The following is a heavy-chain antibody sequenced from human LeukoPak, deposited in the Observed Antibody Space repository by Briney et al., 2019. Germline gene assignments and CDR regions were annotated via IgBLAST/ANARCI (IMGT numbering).Heavy chain of an antibody. Sequence: GSLRLSCAASGFTFSDYAMFWVRQAPGKGLEWVAVISYDSSDDYYGDSVKGRFTISRDNSKNTLFLQMNGLRTEDTAIYYCVRDGDTVMPPGYHYHMDVWGEGTTVTVSS. CDR1: GFTFSDYA. CDR3: VRDGDTVMPPGYHYHMDV. J-gene: IGHJ6*03. CDR2: ISYDSSDD. D-gene: IGHD5-18*01. V-gene: IGHV3-30-3*01.